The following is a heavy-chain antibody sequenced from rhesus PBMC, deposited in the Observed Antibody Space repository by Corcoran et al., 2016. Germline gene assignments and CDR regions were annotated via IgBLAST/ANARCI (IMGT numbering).Heavy chain of an antibody. CDR2: ISGSSGST. D-gene: IGHD3-16*01. J-gene: IGHJ4*01. V-gene: IGHV4-65*01. CDR3: ARVCSGSYYYGY. Sequence: QVQLQESGPGLVKPSETLSLTCAVSGGSVSSSNWWSWIRQPPGKGLEWIGYISGSSGSTYYNPSLKSQVTMTTDTSKNQFSLKLSSVTAAYTAVYYGARVCSGSYYYGYWGQGVLVTVSS. CDR1: GGSVSSSNW.